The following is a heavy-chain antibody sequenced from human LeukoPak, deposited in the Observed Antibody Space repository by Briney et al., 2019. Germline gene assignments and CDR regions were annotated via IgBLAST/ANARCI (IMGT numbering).Heavy chain of an antibody. J-gene: IGHJ4*02. Sequence: ASVKVSCKASGYTSTGYYMHWVRQAPGQGLEWMGWINPNSGGTNYAQKFQGRVTMTRDTSISTAYMELSRLRSDDTAVYYCARRVVTASPYFDYWGQGTLVTVSS. V-gene: IGHV1-2*02. D-gene: IGHD2-21*02. CDR3: ARRVVTASPYFDY. CDR1: GYTSTGYY. CDR2: INPNSGGT.